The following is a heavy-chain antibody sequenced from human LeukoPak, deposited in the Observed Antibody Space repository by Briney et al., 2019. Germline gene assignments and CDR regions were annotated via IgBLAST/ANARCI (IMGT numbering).Heavy chain of an antibody. Sequence: GGSLRLSCAAPGLTFSSYEMNWVRQAPGKELEWVSYISSSGSSIYYADSVKGRFIISRDNAKKSLYVQMHSLRAEDTAVYYCARDSHKFDSSGYYPDAFDIWGQGTMVTVSS. CDR3: ARDSHKFDSSGYYPDAFDI. D-gene: IGHD3-22*01. CDR2: ISSSGSSI. CDR1: GLTFSSYE. V-gene: IGHV3-48*03. J-gene: IGHJ3*02.